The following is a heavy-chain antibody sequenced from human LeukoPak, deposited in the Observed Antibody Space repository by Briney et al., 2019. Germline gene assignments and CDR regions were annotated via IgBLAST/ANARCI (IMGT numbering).Heavy chain of an antibody. CDR1: GYTFTHYY. CDR3: ATIAASDAEYFQH. J-gene: IGHJ1*01. Sequence: GASVKVSFKASGYTFTHYYMHWVRQAPGQGLEWMGIINPSSGSTSYAQKFQGRVTMTRDTSTSTVYMDVSSLRSDDTAVYYCATIAASDAEYFQHWGQGTLVTVSS. D-gene: IGHD6-6*01. V-gene: IGHV1-46*01. CDR2: INPSSGST.